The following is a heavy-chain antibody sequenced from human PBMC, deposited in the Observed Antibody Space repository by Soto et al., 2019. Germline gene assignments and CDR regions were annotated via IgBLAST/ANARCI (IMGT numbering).Heavy chain of an antibody. D-gene: IGHD3-3*01. V-gene: IGHV3-30*04. CDR1: EFTFSSYA. CDR3: ARVNDFWSGYSKYYYFGMDV. CDR2: ISFDGRNR. Sequence: QVQLVESGGGLVQPGRSLRLSCVASEFTFSSYAMHWVRQAPGKGLEWVAVISFDGRNRFYTDSVKGRFIISRDNSKNTLSLQMNSLRAEDTAVYYCARVNDFWSGYSKYYYFGMDVWGQGTTVTVSS. J-gene: IGHJ6*02.